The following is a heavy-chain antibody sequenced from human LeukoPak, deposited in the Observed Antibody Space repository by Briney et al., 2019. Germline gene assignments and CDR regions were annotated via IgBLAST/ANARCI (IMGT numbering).Heavy chain of an antibody. CDR2: IYNSGST. D-gene: IGHD3-22*01. J-gene: IGHJ3*01. V-gene: IGHV4-59*01. Sequence: SETLSLTCTVSGGSISTSYWSWIRQPPGKGLEWIGYIYNSGSTNYNPSLKGRVTISVDTSKNQFSLKLSSVTAADTAVYYCARHMVYYYDSSGHGFDVWGQGTMVTVSS. CDR3: ARHMVYYYDSSGHGFDV. CDR1: GGSISTSY.